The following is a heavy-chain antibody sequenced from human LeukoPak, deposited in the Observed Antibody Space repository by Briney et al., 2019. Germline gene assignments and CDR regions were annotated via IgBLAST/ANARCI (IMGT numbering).Heavy chain of an antibody. V-gene: IGHV3-9*01. CDR3: AKEKKYYFDY. J-gene: IGHJ4*02. CDR2: ISWNGGSI. CDR1: GFTFDDYA. Sequence: CRSLRLSCAASGFTFDDYAMHWVRQAPGKGLEWVSGISWNGGSIGYADSVKGRFTISRDNAKNSLYLQMNSLRAEDTALYYCAKEKKYYFDYWGQGTLVTVSS.